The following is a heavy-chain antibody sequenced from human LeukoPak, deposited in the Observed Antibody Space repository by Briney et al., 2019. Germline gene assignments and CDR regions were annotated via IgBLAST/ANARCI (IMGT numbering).Heavy chain of an antibody. CDR2: INPNSGGT. V-gene: IGHV1-2*02. D-gene: IGHD6-13*01. Sequence: VASVKVSCKASGYTFTGYYMHWVRQAPGQGLEWMGWINPNSGGTNYAQKFQGRVTMTRDTSISTAYMELSRLRSDDTAVYYCARGSTWYQTNFDYWGQGTLVTVSS. CDR1: GYTFTGYY. CDR3: ARGSTWYQTNFDY. J-gene: IGHJ4*02.